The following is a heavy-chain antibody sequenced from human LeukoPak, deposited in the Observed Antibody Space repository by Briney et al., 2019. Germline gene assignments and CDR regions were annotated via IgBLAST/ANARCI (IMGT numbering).Heavy chain of an antibody. CDR3: ARGGDAGGWYREYYFDY. D-gene: IGHD6-19*01. CDR2: IIPIFGTA. CDR1: GGTFSSYA. J-gene: IGHJ4*02. V-gene: IGHV1-69*13. Sequence: VASVKVSCKASGGTFSSYAISWVRQAPGQGLEWMGGIIPIFGTANYAQKFQGRVTITADESTSTAYMELSSLRSGDTAVYYCARGGDAGGWYREYYFDYGGQEPLVTVSS.